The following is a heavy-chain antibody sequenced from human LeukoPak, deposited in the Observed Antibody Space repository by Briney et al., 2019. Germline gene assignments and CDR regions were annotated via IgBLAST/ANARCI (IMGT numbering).Heavy chain of an antibody. CDR3: ARDRVYYDSSALGAFDI. CDR2: INPSGGST. V-gene: IGHV1-46*01. D-gene: IGHD3-22*01. Sequence: ASVKVSCKASGYTFTTYYIHWVRQAPGQGLEWMGIINPSGGSTSYAQKFQGRVTMTRDMSTSTVYMELSSLRSEDTTVYYCARDRVYYDSSALGAFDIWGQGTMVTVSS. J-gene: IGHJ3*02. CDR1: GYTFTTYY.